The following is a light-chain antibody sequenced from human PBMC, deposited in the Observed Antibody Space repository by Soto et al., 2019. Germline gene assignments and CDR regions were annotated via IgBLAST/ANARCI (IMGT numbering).Light chain of an antibody. J-gene: IGKJ4*01. V-gene: IGKV1-39*01. CDR1: QTIMTY. Sequence: DIQMTQSPSSLSASVGDEVTITCRASQTIMTYLSWYQLKPGKSPRLLIYAASSLQSGVPSRFSCSGSGTDFTLTISSLQPEDFATYSCQQSYNSPQTFVRGTKVEIK. CDR3: QQSYNSPQT. CDR2: AAS.